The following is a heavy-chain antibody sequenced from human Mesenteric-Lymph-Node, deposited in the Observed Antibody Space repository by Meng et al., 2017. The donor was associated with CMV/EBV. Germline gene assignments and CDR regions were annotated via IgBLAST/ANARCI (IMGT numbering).Heavy chain of an antibody. D-gene: IGHD1-26*01. CDR3: AKDRNSGSYYPYGGGDGFQH. Sequence: GGSLKISCAASGFTFSSYGMHWVRQAPGKGLEWVAFIRYDGSNKYYADSVKGRFTISRDNSKNTLYLQMNSLRAEDTAVYYCAKDRNSGSYYPYGGGDGFQHWGQGTLVTVSS. CDR2: IRYDGSNK. V-gene: IGHV3-30*02. J-gene: IGHJ1*01. CDR1: GFTFSSYG.